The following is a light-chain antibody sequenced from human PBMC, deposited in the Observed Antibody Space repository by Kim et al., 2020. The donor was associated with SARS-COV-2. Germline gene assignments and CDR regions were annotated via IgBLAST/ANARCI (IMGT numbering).Light chain of an antibody. J-gene: IGLJ3*02. CDR2: DVS. CDR1: SSDVGGYNY. V-gene: IGLV2-14*03. Sequence: GQSIPISCTGTSSDVGGYNYVSWYQQHPAKAPKLMIYDVSNRPSGVSNRFSGSKSGNTASLTISGLQAEDEADYYCSSYTSSSTKVFGGGTKLTVL. CDR3: SSYTSSSTKV.